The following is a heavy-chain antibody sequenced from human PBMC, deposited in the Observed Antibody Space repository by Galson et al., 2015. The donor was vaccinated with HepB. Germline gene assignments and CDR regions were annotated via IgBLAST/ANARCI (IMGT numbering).Heavy chain of an antibody. CDR2: IKSKTDGGKT. V-gene: IGHV3-15*01. Sequence: SLRLSRAASGLSFINAWMSWVRQAPGKGLEWVGRIKSKTDGGKTDYAAPERGRFNISRDDSKNTLYLQMNSLKTEDTDVYYCTTAWPLRFLEWGPNAFDIWGQGPMVTVSS. J-gene: IGHJ3*02. CDR3: TTAWPLRFLEWGPNAFDI. CDR1: GLSFINAW. D-gene: IGHD3-3*01.